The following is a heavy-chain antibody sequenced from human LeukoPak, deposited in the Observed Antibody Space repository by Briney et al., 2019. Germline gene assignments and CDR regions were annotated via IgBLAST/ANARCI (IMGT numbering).Heavy chain of an antibody. CDR2: IYYSGST. CDR1: GSSISSYY. V-gene: IGHV4-59*08. CDR3: ARHCSSTSCHYYYMDV. Sequence: SETLSLTCTVSGSSISSYYWSWIRQPPGKGLEWIGYIYYSGSTNYNPSLKSRVTISVDTSKNQFSLKLSSVTAADTAVYYCARHCSSTSCHYYYMDVWGKGTTVTVSS. D-gene: IGHD2-2*01. J-gene: IGHJ6*03.